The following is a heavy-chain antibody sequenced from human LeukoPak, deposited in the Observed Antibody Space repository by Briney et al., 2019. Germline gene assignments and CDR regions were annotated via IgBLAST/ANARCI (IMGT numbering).Heavy chain of an antibody. V-gene: IGHV1-46*01. J-gene: IGHJ6*02. CDR1: GYNFISYY. CDR2: INPSGGST. Sequence: ASVTVSCKASGYNFISYYMHWVRQAPGQGLEWMGIINPSGGSTSYAQKFQDRVTTTRETSTSTVYMELSSLKSEDTAVYYCAREDVVLVDAVRYYYYGMDVWGQGTTVTVSS. CDR3: AREDVVLVDAVRYYYYGMDV. D-gene: IGHD2-8*01.